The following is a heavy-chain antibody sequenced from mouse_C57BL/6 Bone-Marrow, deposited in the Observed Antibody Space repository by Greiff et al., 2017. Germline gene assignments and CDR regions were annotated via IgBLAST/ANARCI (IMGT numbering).Heavy chain of an antibody. V-gene: IGHV1-69*01. CDR2: IDPSDSYT. D-gene: IGHD1-1*01. CDR3: ARDGTVWRLDYAMDY. CDR1: GYTFTSYW. Sequence: VQLQQPGAELVMPGASVKLSCKASGYTFTSYWMHWVKQRPGQGLEWIGEIDPSDSYTNYNQKFKGKSTLTVDQSSSTAYMQLSSLTSEDSAVYCCARDGTVWRLDYAMDYGGQGTSVTVSS. J-gene: IGHJ4*01.